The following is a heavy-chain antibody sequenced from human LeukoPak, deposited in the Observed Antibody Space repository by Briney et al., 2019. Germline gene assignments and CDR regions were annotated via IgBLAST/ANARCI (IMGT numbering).Heavy chain of an antibody. CDR2: IYTSGST. D-gene: IGHD4-17*01. CDR1: GGSISSYY. CDR3: ARVAGAGPYGSWFDP. V-gene: IGHV4-4*07. Sequence: SETLSLTCTVSGGSISSYYWSWIRQPAGKGLEWIGRIYTSGSTNYNPSLKSRVTMSVDTSKNQFSLKLSSVTAADTAVYYCARVAGAGPYGSWFDPWGQGTLVTVSS. J-gene: IGHJ5*02.